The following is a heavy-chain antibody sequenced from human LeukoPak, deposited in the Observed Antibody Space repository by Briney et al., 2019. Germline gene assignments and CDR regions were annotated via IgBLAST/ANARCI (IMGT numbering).Heavy chain of an antibody. CDR2: LYYSGST. V-gene: IGHV4-39*01. D-gene: IGHD1-26*01. J-gene: IGHJ4*02. Sequence: SETLSLTCSVSGGSISSSSYHWDWIRQPPGKGLEWIGSLYYSGSTYCNPSLKTRVTISVGTSKNQFSLKLSSVTAADTAVYYCARRYGGFDYWGQGTLVTVSS. CDR1: GGSISSSSYH. CDR3: ARRYGGFDY.